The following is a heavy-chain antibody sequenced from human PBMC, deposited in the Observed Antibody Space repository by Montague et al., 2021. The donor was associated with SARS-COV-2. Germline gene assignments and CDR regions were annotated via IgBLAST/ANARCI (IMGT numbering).Heavy chain of an antibody. V-gene: IGHV4-39*01. CDR3: ARFPTSYYYDSKAAPATPDAFDI. D-gene: IGHD3-22*01. CDR2: IYYSGST. J-gene: IGHJ3*02. Sequence: SETRSLTCTVSGGSISSSSYYWGWIRQPPGKGLEWIGSIYYSGSTYYNPSLKSQVTISVDTSKNQFSLKLSSVTAADTAVYYCARFPTSYYYDSKAAPATPDAFDIWGQGTMVTVSS. CDR1: GGSISSSSYY.